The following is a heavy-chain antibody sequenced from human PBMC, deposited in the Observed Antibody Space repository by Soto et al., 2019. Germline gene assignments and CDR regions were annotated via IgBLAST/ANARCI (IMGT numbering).Heavy chain of an antibody. CDR2: ISYDGSNK. CDR3: AKDVGIMITFGGVTNWFDP. Sequence: QVQLVESGGGVVQPRRSLRLSCAASGFTFSSYGMHWVSQAPGKGLEWVAVISYDGSNKYYADSVKGRFTISRDNSKNTLYLQMNSLRAEDTAVYYCAKDVGIMITFGGVTNWFDPWGQGTLVTVSS. CDR1: GFTFSSYG. V-gene: IGHV3-30*18. J-gene: IGHJ5*02. D-gene: IGHD3-16*01.